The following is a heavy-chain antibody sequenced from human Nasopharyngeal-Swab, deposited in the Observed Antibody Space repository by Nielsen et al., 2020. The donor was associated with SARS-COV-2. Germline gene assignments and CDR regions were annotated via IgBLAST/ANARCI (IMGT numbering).Heavy chain of an antibody. CDR3: ARVVPAASGEGLLLWFGELLYYFDY. CDR2: IYYSGGT. V-gene: IGHV4-59*01. CDR1: GGSISSYY. Sequence: SETLSLTCTVSGGSISSYYWSWIRQPPGKGLEWIGYIYYSGGTNYNPSLKSRVTISVDTSKNQFSLKLSSVTAADTAVYYCARVVPAASGEGLLLWFGELLYYFDYWGQGTLVTVSS. D-gene: IGHD3-10*01. J-gene: IGHJ4*02.